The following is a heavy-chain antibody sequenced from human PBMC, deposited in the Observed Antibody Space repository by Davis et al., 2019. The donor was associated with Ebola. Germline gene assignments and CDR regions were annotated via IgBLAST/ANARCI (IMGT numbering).Heavy chain of an antibody. CDR3: AREVTSSWYVGFWFDP. Sequence: AASVKVSCKASGYTFTGYDINWVRQATGQGLEWMGWMNPNSGNTGYAQKFQGRVTMTRNTSISTAYMELSSLRSEDTAVYYCAREVTSSWYVGFWFDPWGQGTLVTVSS. D-gene: IGHD6-13*01. CDR1: GYTFTGYD. J-gene: IGHJ5*02. V-gene: IGHV1-8*01. CDR2: MNPNSGNT.